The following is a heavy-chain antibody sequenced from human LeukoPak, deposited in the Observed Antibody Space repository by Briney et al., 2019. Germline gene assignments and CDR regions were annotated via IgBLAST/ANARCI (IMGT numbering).Heavy chain of an antibody. Sequence: PSETLSLTCAVYGGSFSGYYWSWIRQPPGKGLEWIGEINHSGSTNYNPSLKSRVTISVDTSKSQFSLKLSSVTAADTAVYYCARNVRQQLGGFDHWGKETLVTVSS. V-gene: IGHV4-34*01. CDR1: GGSFSGYY. CDR3: ARNVRQQLGGFDH. J-gene: IGHJ4*02. D-gene: IGHD6-13*01. CDR2: INHSGST.